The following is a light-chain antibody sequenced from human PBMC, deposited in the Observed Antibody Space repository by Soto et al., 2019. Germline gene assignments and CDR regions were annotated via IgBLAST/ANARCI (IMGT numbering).Light chain of an antibody. CDR1: SSDVGGSNY. CDR3: GSFSSSSTLYV. CDR2: DVS. J-gene: IGLJ1*01. V-gene: IGLV2-14*03. Sequence: QSVLTQPASVSGSPGQSITISCTGTSSDVGGSNYVSWYQQHPGKAPKLMIYDVSNRPSGVSNRFSGSKSGNTASLTISGLQAQDEADYHCGSFSSSSTLYVFGTGTKLTVL.